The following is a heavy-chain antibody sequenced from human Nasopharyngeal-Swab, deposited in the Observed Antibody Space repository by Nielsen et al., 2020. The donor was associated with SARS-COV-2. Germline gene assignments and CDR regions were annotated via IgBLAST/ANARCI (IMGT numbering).Heavy chain of an antibody. CDR1: GFTFSDYY. V-gene: IGHV3-11*03. Sequence: GESLKISCAASGFTFSDYYMSWIRQAPGKGLEWVSYISSSSSYTDYADSVKGRFTISRDNAKNSLYLQMDNLRAEDTAVYYCARSTSSGWYRPLDYWGQGTLV. CDR3: ARSTSSGWYRPLDY. J-gene: IGHJ4*02. CDR2: ISSSSSYT. D-gene: IGHD6-13*01.